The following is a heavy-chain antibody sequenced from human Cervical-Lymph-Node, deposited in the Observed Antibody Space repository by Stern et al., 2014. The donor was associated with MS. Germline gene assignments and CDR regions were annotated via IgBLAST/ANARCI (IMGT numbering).Heavy chain of an antibody. D-gene: IGHD6-19*01. CDR1: GFTVSSNY. CDR2: IYSGGST. J-gene: IGHJ4*02. Sequence: EVQLVQSGGGLIQPGGSLRLSCAASGFTVSSNYMSLVRQAPGKGLEWVSVIYSGGSTYYADSVKGRFTISRDNSKNTLYLQMNSLRAEDTAVYYCATQTWYSSGSFDYWGQGTLVTVSS. V-gene: IGHV3-53*01. CDR3: ATQTWYSSGSFDY.